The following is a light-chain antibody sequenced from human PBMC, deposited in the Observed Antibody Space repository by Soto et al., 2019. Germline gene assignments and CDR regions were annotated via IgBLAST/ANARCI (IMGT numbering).Light chain of an antibody. CDR2: VAS. Sequence: DIQMTQSPSSLSASVGDRVTMTCRASQDIGINLGWFQQKPGKAPKRLIYVASSLHSGVPSRFSGSGAGTEFTLTISSLQPDDFASYFCLQHNAYPWTFGQGTKVEV. CDR3: LQHNAYPWT. CDR1: QDIGIN. V-gene: IGKV1-17*01. J-gene: IGKJ1*01.